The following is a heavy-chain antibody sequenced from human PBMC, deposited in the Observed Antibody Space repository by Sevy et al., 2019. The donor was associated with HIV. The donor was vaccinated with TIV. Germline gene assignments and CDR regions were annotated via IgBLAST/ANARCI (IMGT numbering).Heavy chain of an antibody. V-gene: IGHV3-7*01. CDR3: ARYFESRGNSDYFDY. D-gene: IGHD4-4*01. Sequence: GGSLRLSCVVSGFTFTTSGMHWVRQAPGKGLEWVANIKPDGGEENYVDSVKGRFTISRDNAKNSLYLQMNSLRVDDTAVYYCARYFESRGNSDYFDYWGPGTLVTVSS. J-gene: IGHJ4*02. CDR2: IKPDGGEE. CDR1: GFTFTTSG.